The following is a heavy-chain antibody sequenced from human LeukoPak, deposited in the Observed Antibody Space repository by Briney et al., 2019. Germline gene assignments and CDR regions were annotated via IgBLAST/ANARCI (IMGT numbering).Heavy chain of an antibody. CDR2: IKNDVSEE. CDR3: ARHLSGITGYTYGRGIDY. J-gene: IGHJ4*02. Sequence: PVGSLSLSSAASGFTFSSFWMSWVGHARGKGLDWIANIKNDVSEEYSVNSVKGRFTIPRDNAQKSLYLQMNSLRAEDTAVYYCARHLSGITGYTYGRGIDYRGQGTLVSVSS. D-gene: IGHD5-18*01. CDR1: GFTFSSFW. V-gene: IGHV3-7*01.